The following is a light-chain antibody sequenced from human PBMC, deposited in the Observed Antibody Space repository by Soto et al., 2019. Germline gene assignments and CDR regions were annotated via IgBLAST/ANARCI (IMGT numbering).Light chain of an antibody. Sequence: QPVLTQPPSVSGAPGQRVTISCTGSSSNIGAGYDVHWYQQLPGTAPKLLIYGNSNRPSGVPDRFSGSKSGTSASLAITGLQAEDEADYYCQSDDSSLRGVFGGGTKVTVL. CDR1: SSNIGAGYD. CDR2: GNS. J-gene: IGLJ3*02. CDR3: QSDDSSLRGV. V-gene: IGLV1-40*01.